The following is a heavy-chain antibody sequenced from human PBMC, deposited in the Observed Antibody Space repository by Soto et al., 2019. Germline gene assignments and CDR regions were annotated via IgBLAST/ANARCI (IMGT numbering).Heavy chain of an antibody. J-gene: IGHJ6*02. V-gene: IGHV3-23*01. D-gene: IGHD2-2*01. CDR1: GFAFSSYA. CDR2: ISETSTVT. Sequence: GGSLRLSCVASGFAFSSYAMKWVRQAPGKGLEWVSLISETSTVTYYADSVKGRFTISRDNSGNTLFLQIYSLRAEDTAVYYCARYIPGVRYYGMDVWGQGTTVTVSS. CDR3: ARYIPGVRYYGMDV.